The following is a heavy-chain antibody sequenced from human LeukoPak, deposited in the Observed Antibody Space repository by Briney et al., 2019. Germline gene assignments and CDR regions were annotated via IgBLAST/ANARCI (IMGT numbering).Heavy chain of an antibody. CDR3: AREGSGFDY. V-gene: IGHV4-59*01. Sequence: SETLSLTCTVSGGSIRSYYWSWIRQPPGKGLQWIGFISDIGSTNYNPSLKSRVTLSVDTSKNQFSLKVNSVTAADTAVYYCAREGSGFDYWGQGTLVTVSS. CDR1: GGSIRSYY. J-gene: IGHJ4*02. CDR2: ISDIGST. D-gene: IGHD2-15*01.